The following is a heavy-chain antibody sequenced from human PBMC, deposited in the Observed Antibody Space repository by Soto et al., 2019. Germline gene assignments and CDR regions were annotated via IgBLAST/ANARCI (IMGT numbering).Heavy chain of an antibody. Sequence: PGGSLRLSCAASGFSFSSFWMHWARQAPGKGLVWVAHIHNDGSRTSYADSVKGRFTISRDNAKNTVYLQMNSMRAEDTAMYYCARDFGEVGSTAAFDLWGQGTMVTVSS. J-gene: IGHJ3*01. CDR1: GFSFSSFW. CDR2: IHNDGSRT. V-gene: IGHV3-74*01. D-gene: IGHD1-26*01. CDR3: ARDFGEVGSTAAFDL.